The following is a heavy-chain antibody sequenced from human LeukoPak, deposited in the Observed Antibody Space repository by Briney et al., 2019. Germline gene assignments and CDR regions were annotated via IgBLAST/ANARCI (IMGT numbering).Heavy chain of an antibody. CDR1: GFTVSSTY. D-gene: IGHD4-17*01. J-gene: IGHJ4*02. CDR3: ARDTTTVPYFDY. CDR2: ISSSGSTL. Sequence: GGSLRLSCAASGFTVSSTYMSWIRQAPGKGLEWVSYISSSGSTLYYADSVEGRITISRDNAKNSLYLQMNSLRAEDTAVYYCARDTTTVPYFDYWGQGNLVTVSS. V-gene: IGHV3-11*01.